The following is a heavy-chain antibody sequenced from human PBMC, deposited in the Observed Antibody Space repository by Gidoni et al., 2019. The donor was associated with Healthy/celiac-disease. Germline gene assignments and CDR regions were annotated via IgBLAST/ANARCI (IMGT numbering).Heavy chain of an antibody. CDR2: IIPIFGTA. V-gene: IGHV1-69*01. Sequence: QVPLVQSGAEVKKPGSSVKVSCKASGGTFSSYAISWVRQAPGQGLEWMGGIIPIFGTANYAQKVQGRVKSTADESTSTAYMELRSLRSEDTAVYYCAREGRGRGYSGYDPTVGWFDPWGQGTLVTVSS. CDR3: AREGRGRGYSGYDPTVGWFDP. D-gene: IGHD5-12*01. J-gene: IGHJ5*02. CDR1: GGTFSSYA.